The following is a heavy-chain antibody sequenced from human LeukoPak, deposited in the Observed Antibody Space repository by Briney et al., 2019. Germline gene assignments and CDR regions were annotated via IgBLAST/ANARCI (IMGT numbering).Heavy chain of an antibody. CDR2: IYYSGGT. V-gene: IGHV4-59*01. CDR3: ARERYSSGWYGDYFDY. CDR1: GGSISSYY. Sequence: SETLSLTCTVSGGSISSYYWSWIRQPPGKELEWIGYIYYSGGTNYNPSLKSRVTISVDTSKNQFSLKLSSVTAADTAVYYCARERYSSGWYGDYFDYWGQGTLVTVSS. D-gene: IGHD6-19*01. J-gene: IGHJ4*02.